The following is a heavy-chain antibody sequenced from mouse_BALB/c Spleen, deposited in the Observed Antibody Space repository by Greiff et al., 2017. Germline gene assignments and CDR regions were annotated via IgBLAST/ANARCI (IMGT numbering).Heavy chain of an antibody. CDR2: ISTYYGDA. J-gene: IGHJ2*01. CDR1: GYTFTDYA. Sequence: VQLQESGAELVRPGVSVKISCKGSGYTFTDYAMHWVKQSHAKSLEWIGVISTYYGDASYNQKFKGKATMTVDKSSSTAYMELARLTSEDSAIYYCARGSIYYGNYVFDYWGQGTTLTVSS. V-gene: IGHV1S137*01. CDR3: ARGSIYYGNYVFDY. D-gene: IGHD2-1*01.